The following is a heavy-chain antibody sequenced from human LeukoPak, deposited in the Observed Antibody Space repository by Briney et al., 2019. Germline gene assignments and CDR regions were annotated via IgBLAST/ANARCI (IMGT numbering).Heavy chain of an antibody. J-gene: IGHJ4*02. V-gene: IGHV3-23*01. CDR3: AKGPHRDY. CDR1: GFTFSNYA. Sequence: GGSRRLSCAASGFTFSNYAMSWVRQAPGKGLGWVSSLNGRGDSPYYADSVKGRFTISRDNSKNTLYLQMHSLRVEDTAVYYCAKGPHRDYWGQGTLLTVSS. CDR2: LNGRGDSP.